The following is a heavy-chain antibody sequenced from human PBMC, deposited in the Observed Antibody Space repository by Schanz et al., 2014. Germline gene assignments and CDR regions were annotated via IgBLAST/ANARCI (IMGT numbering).Heavy chain of an antibody. Sequence: QVQLVQSGAEVKKPGSSMKVSCKASGGTFNSYTINWVRQAPGQGLEWMGRISAYNGNTNYAQKLQGRVTMTTDTSTSTAYMELRSLRSDDTAVYYCARDYYDSSGYYYCDYWGQGTLVTVSS. CDR3: ARDYYDSSGYYYCDY. D-gene: IGHD3-22*01. J-gene: IGHJ4*02. CDR2: ISAYNGNT. CDR1: GGTFNSYT. V-gene: IGHV1-18*01.